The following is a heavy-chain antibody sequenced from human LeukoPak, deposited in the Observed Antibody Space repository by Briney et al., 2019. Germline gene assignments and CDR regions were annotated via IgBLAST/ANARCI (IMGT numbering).Heavy chain of an antibody. CDR2: INWNSDNT. CDR1: GFTFDEYG. V-gene: IGHV3-20*04. D-gene: IGHD3-10*01. J-gene: IGHJ4*02. Sequence: GGSLRRSCAASGFTFDEYGMSWVRRAPGKGLEWVSGINWNSDNTGYADSVKGRFTISRDNAKNSLYLQMHSLRVEDTAFYYCARDGAGEIRGSFDSWGQGALVTVSS. CDR3: ARDGAGEIRGSFDS.